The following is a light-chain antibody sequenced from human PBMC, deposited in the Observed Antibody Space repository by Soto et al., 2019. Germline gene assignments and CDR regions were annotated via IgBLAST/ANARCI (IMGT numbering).Light chain of an antibody. CDR1: QSISVW. Sequence: DIQMTQSPSTLSAYVGDRVTITCRASQSISVWLAWYQQKAGKAPNLLIYKASRLESGVPSRFSGSGSETEFTLTISGLQPGDSATYYCQQYNSYSPTFGQGTKVHIK. J-gene: IGKJ1*01. V-gene: IGKV1-5*03. CDR2: KAS. CDR3: QQYNSYSPT.